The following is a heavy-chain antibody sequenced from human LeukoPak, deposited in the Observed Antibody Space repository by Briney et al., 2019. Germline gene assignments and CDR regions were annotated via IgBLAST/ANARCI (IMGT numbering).Heavy chain of an antibody. J-gene: IGHJ4*02. V-gene: IGHV4-61*01. Sequence: SETLSLTCTVSGGSISSSSYYWGWIRQPPGKGLEWIGYIYNSGSTNYSPSLKSRVTISVDTTKNQFSLKLNSVTAADTAVYYCARDHGSSGFNYWGQGTLVTVSS. CDR2: IYNSGST. CDR3: ARDHGSSGFNY. D-gene: IGHD1-26*01. CDR1: GGSISSSSYY.